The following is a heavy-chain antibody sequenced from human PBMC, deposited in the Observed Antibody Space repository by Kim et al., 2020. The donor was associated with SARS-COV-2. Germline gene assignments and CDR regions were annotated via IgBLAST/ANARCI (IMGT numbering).Heavy chain of an antibody. Sequence: GGSLRLSCAVSGFTVSYNYMSWVRQAPGKGLEWVAVIYNGGSTIYTESVKGRFTISRDNSKNTLYLEMNSLRVADTAVYYCATDNGVIRENDYYYYAMD. J-gene: IGHJ6*03. D-gene: IGHD3-10*01. CDR3: ATDNGVIRENDYYYYAMD. CDR1: GFTVSYNY. V-gene: IGHV3-66*01. CDR2: IYNGGST.